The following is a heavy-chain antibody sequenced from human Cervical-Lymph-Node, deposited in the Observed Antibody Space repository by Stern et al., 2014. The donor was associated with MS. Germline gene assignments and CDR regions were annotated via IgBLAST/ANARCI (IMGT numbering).Heavy chain of an antibody. V-gene: IGHV1-69*01. CDR2: ILPVYGIP. J-gene: IGHJ3*02. CDR1: GGTFSSYT. CDR3: AREPPPYYGSGRGDTFDI. Sequence: QVQLVQSGAEVGKPGSSVKVSCKASGGTFSSYTFIWVRQAPGQGLECMGGILPVYGIPNYAQKFQGRVTITADESTSTTYLELSSLRSEDTAVYYCAREPPPYYGSGRGDTFDIWGQGTMVTVSS. D-gene: IGHD3-10*01.